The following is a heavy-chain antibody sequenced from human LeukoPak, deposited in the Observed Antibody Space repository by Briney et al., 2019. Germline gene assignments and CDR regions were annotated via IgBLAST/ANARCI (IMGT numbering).Heavy chain of an antibody. CDR1: GFTFSSYE. CDR2: ISSSGSTI. D-gene: IGHD6-19*01. CDR3: AKQSSGWYRLFDY. V-gene: IGHV3-48*03. J-gene: IGHJ4*02. Sequence: GGSLRLSCAASGFTFSSYEMNWVRQAPGKGLEWVSYISSSGSTIYYADSVKGRFTISRDNAKNSLYLQMNSLRAEDTAVYYCAKQSSGWYRLFDYWGQGTLVTVSS.